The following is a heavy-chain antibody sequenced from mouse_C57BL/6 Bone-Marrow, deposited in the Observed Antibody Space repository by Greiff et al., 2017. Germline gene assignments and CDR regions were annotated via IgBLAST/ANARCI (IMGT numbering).Heavy chain of an antibody. V-gene: IGHV1-59*01. CDR3: ARPGSSPFDY. CDR2: IDPSDSYT. CDR1: GYTFTSYW. Sequence: QVQLQQPGAELVRPGTSVKLSCKASGYTFTSYWMHWVKQRPGQGLEWIGVIDPSDSYTNYNQKFKGKATLTVDTSSSTAYMQLSSLTSDDSAVYYCARPGSSPFDYWCQGTTLTVSS. J-gene: IGHJ2*01. D-gene: IGHD1-1*01.